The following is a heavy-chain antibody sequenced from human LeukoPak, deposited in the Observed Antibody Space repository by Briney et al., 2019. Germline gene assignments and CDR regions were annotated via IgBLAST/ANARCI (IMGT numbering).Heavy chain of an antibody. CDR3: ARDPVEWEQLLDY. J-gene: IGHJ4*02. D-gene: IGHD1-26*01. V-gene: IGHV3-74*01. CDR2: INADEDRA. CDR1: GFTFSDYW. Sequence: GGSLRLSCAASGFTFSDYWMHWVRQAPGKGLVWVSHINADEDRAAYADSVKGRFTISRDNARNSVYLQMNSLRVEDTAVYYCARDPVEWEQLLDYWGQGTLVTVSS.